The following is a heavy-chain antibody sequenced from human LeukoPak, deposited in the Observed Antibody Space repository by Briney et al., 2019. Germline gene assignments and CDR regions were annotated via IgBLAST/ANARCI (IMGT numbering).Heavy chain of an antibody. V-gene: IGHV1-69*04. CDR2: IIPILGIA. CDR3: ARSHRNYDSSGYYPVHNYYYGMDV. Sequence: ASVKVSCKASGGTFSSYAISWVRQAPGQGLEWMGRIIPILGIANYAQEFQGRVTITADKSTSTAYMELSSLRSEDTAVYYCARSHRNYDSSGYYPVHNYYYGMDVWGQGTTVTVSS. CDR1: GGTFSSYA. D-gene: IGHD3-22*01. J-gene: IGHJ6*02.